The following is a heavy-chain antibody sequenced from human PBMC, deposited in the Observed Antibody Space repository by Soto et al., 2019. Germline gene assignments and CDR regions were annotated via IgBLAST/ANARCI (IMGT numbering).Heavy chain of an antibody. J-gene: IGHJ4*02. V-gene: IGHV3-33*01. CDR2: VWYDGSNK. CDR1: GFTFSSHA. Sequence: QEQLVESGGGVVQPGESLRLSCAASGFTFSSHAMHWVRQAPGKGLEWVAVVWYDGSNKYYAESVKGRFTISRDNSKNTLYLQMNNLRAEDMAVYYCVSEFRNDFWSGYRNYYFDYWGQGTLVTVSS. CDR3: VSEFRNDFWSGYRNYYFDY. D-gene: IGHD3-3*01.